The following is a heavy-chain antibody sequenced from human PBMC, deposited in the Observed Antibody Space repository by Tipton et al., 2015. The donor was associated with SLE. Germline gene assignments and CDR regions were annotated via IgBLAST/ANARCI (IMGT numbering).Heavy chain of an antibody. CDR2: VFYTGRT. Sequence: QVQLVQSGAEVKPSETLSLTCTVSGGPLTGDYWSWIRQPPGKGLEWIGYVFYTGRTTYNPSLERRVTISIDTSRTQFSLNLTSVTASDTAVYYCARHVSLSYDVFDVWSQGTMVTVSS. D-gene: IGHD3-10*01. CDR3: ARHVSLSYDVFDV. CDR1: GGPLTGDY. J-gene: IGHJ3*01. V-gene: IGHV4-59*08.